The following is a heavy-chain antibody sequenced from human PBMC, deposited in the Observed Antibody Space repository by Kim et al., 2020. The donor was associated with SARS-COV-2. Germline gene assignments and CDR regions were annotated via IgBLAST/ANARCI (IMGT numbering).Heavy chain of an antibody. V-gene: IGHV3-30*18. Sequence: GGSLRLSCAASGSTFSKHGMHWVRQAPGKGREGVAVISYDGNDKYYADSVKGRFTISRDNSKNTLYLQMKRLRVEDTAVYYCAKVESAESENWLDSWGQG. CDR2: ISYDGNDK. CDR1: GSTFSKHG. CDR3: AKVESAESENWLDS. J-gene: IGHJ5*02.